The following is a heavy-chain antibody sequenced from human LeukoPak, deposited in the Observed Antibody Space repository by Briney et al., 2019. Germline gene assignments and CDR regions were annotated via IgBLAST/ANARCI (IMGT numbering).Heavy chain of an antibody. CDR3: TTIGLYDLLTFDI. CDR2: ISSTTSYI. J-gene: IGHJ3*02. Sequence: GGSLRLSCAASGFTFSSYTMHWVRQAPGKGLEWVSSISSTTSYIYYADSVKGRFTISRDNAENSLYLQMNSLRAEDTAVYYCTTIGLYDLLTFDIGGQGTMVTVSS. D-gene: IGHD3-9*01. CDR1: GFTFSSYT. V-gene: IGHV3-21*01.